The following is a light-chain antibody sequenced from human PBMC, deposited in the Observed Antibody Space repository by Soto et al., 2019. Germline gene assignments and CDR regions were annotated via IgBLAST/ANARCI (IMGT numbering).Light chain of an antibody. V-gene: IGKV3-15*01. CDR2: GAS. J-gene: IGKJ1*01. CDR3: QQYNNWPRT. CDR1: QSVSSD. Sequence: EIVMTQSPATLSVSPGERATLSCRASQSVSSDLAWYQQKPGQAPRLLISGASTRATGIPARFSGSGSGTEITLTISSLQSEDFAVYYCQQYNNWPRTFGQGTKVDIK.